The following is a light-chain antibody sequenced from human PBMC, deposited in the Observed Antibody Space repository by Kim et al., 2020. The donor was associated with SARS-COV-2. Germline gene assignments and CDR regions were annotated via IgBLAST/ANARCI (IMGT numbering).Light chain of an antibody. J-gene: IGLJ3*02. CDR3: QVWDSNSDHPV. V-gene: IGLV3-21*04. CDR2: YDS. Sequence: SYELTQPPSLSVAPGKTATISCGGNDIGSKSVHWYQQRPGQAPVVVIYYDSDRPSGIPERFSGSNSGNTATLTISGVEAGDEADYYCQVWDSNSDHPVFG. CDR1: DIGSKS.